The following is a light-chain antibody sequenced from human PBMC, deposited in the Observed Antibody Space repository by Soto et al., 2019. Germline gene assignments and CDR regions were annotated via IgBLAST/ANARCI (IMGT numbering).Light chain of an antibody. J-gene: IGKJ2*01. Sequence: DIQMTQSPSSLSASVGDRVTITCRASQGISNYLAWYQQKPGKVPKLLIYAASTLQSGVPSRFIGSGSGTDFTFTISNPEAERSGNYFCQKECGAPKTFGQGTKLEIK. CDR3: QKECGAPKT. CDR2: AAS. CDR1: QGISNY. V-gene: IGKV1-27*01.